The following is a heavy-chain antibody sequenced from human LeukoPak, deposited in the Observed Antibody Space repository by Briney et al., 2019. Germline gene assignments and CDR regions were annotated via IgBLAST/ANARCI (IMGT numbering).Heavy chain of an antibody. D-gene: IGHD6-13*01. CDR1: GFTFSSYA. V-gene: IGHV3-23*01. CDR2: ISGSGGST. Sequence: GGSLRLSCAASGFTFSSYAMSWVRQAPGKGLEWVSAISGSGGSTYYADSMKGRFTISRDDSKNTLYLQMNSLRAEDTAVYYCAKDLKPSYSSSCFDYWGQGTLVTVSS. CDR3: AKDLKPSYSSSCFDY. J-gene: IGHJ4*02.